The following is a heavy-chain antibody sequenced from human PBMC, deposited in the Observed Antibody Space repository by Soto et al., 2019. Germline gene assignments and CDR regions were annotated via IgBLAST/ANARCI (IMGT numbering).Heavy chain of an antibody. D-gene: IGHD2-15*01. CDR2: IIPILGIA. Sequence: QVQLVQSGAEVKKPGSSVKVSRKASGGTFSSYTISWVRQAPGQGLEWMGRIIPILGIANYAQKFQGRVTITADKSXSXXYMELSSLRSEDTAVYYCARVREGYCSGGSCYDDYWGQGTLVTVSS. V-gene: IGHV1-69*02. J-gene: IGHJ4*02. CDR3: ARVREGYCSGGSCYDDY. CDR1: GGTFSSYT.